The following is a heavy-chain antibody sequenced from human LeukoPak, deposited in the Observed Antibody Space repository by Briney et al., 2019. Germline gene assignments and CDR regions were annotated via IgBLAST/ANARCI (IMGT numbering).Heavy chain of an antibody. D-gene: IGHD3-22*01. CDR2: INAGNGYT. J-gene: IGHJ4*02. CDR1: GYTFTRYA. V-gene: IGHV1-3*01. Sequence: GASVKVSCKASGYTFTRYAIHWVRQAPGQRLEWMGWINAGNGYTKYSQKFLGRVTIARDTSATTTYMELSSLTSDDTAVYYCARERESGSYDSSGPYSFDYWGQGTLVTVSS. CDR3: ARERESGSYDSSGPYSFDY.